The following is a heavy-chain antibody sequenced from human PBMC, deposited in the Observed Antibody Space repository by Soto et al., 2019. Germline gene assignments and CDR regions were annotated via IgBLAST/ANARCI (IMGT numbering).Heavy chain of an antibody. D-gene: IGHD3-16*01. Sequence: SGPTLVNPTQTLTLTCTFSGFSLSTSGVGVGWIRQPPGKALEWLAVIYWNDDKRYSPSLKSRLTITKDTSKNQVVLIMTNMDPVDTATYYCAHGGPIRDAYNYGLLFDYWGQGTLVTVSS. V-gene: IGHV2-5*01. CDR1: GFSLSTSGVG. CDR3: AHGGPIRDAYNYGLLFDY. CDR2: IYWNDDK. J-gene: IGHJ4*02.